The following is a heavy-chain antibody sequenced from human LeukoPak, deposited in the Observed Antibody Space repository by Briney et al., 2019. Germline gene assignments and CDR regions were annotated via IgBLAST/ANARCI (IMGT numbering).Heavy chain of an antibody. CDR3: ARAGYYSAFDY. D-gene: IGHD3-22*01. CDR1: SGSSSSYY. V-gene: IGHV4-59*01. Sequence: SETLSLTCTVSSGSSSSYYWSWIRQPPGKGQEWIGHIYYSGSTNYNPSLKSRVTISVDTSKNQFSLKLSSVTAADTAVYYCARAGYYSAFDYWGQGTLVTVSS. CDR2: IYYSGST. J-gene: IGHJ4*02.